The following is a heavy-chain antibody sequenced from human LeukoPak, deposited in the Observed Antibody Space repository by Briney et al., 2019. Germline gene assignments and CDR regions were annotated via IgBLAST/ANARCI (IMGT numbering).Heavy chain of an antibody. V-gene: IGHV4-30-4*01. J-gene: IGHJ4*02. CDR2: VYYSGST. CDR1: GGSINSGDYY. Sequence: PSQTLPLTCTVSGGSINSGDYYWSWIRQPPGKGLEWIGYVYYSGSTYYNPSLKSRVTISVDTSKNQFSLKLSSVTAADTAVYYCARGGEVTSQNAHWVAYYFDYWGQGTLVTVSS. CDR3: ARGGEVTSQNAHWVAYYFDY. D-gene: IGHD3-10*01.